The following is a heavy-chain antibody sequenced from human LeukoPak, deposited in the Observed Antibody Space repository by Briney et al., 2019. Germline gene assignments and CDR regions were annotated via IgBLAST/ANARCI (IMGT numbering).Heavy chain of an antibody. V-gene: IGHV3-11*01. CDR3: ARGHFGLDV. Sequence: GGSLRLSCAASGFTFSDWFVSWIRQAPGTGLEWVSYISNSGNTIYYADSVKGRFTISRDNAKKTVNLQMNSLRAEDTAIYYCARGHFGLDVWGQGATVTVSS. J-gene: IGHJ6*02. CDR1: GFTFSDWF. CDR2: ISNSGNTI.